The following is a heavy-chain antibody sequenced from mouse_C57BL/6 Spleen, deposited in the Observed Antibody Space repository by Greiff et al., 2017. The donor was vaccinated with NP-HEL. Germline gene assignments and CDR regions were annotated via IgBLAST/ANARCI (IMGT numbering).Heavy chain of an antibody. D-gene: IGHD1-1*01. CDR1: GYTFTSYW. J-gene: IGHJ1*03. V-gene: IGHV1-64*01. CDR3: ARGSTEGWYFDV. CDR2: IHPNSGST. Sequence: QVQLQQPGAELVKPGASVKLSCKASGYTFTSYWMHWVKQRPGQGLEWIGMIHPNSGSTNYNEKFKSKATLTVDKSSSTAYMQLSSLTSEDSAVYYCARGSTEGWYFDVWGTGTTVTVSS.